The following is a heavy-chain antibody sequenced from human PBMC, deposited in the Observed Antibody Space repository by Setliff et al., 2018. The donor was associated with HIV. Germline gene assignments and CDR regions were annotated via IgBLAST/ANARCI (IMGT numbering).Heavy chain of an antibody. CDR3: AIGGRWFGEFNF. CDR1: GGSISTYY. CDR2: IYFTGSS. V-gene: IGHV4-59*08. Sequence: KPSETLSLTCTVSGGSISTYYWSWIRQPPGKGLEWIGSIYFTGSSDNNPSLKSRVTLSVDTSKHQFSLKLNSVTATDTAVYYCAIGGRWFGEFNFWGQGTLVTVSS. J-gene: IGHJ4*02. D-gene: IGHD3-10*01.